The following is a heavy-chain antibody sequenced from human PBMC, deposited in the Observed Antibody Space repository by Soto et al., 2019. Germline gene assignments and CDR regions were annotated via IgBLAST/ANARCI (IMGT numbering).Heavy chain of an antibody. D-gene: IGHD3-22*01. Sequence: GESLKISCKVSGDSFTSFWIGWVRQMPGKGLEWLGIIYPGDSEIRYSPSFQGQVNISADKSISTAYLKWSSLKASDTAIYYCARQHTLDSSGWAFDIWGQGKMVTV. CDR1: GDSFTSFW. V-gene: IGHV5-51*01. CDR2: IYPGDSEI. CDR3: ARQHTLDSSGWAFDI. J-gene: IGHJ3*02.